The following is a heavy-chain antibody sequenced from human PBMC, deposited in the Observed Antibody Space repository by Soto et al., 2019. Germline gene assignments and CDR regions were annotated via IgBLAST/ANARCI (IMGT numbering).Heavy chain of an antibody. V-gene: IGHV4-39*01. Sequence: PSETLSLTCTVSGGSISSSSYYWGWIRQPPGKGLEWIGSIYYSGSTYYNPSLKSRVTISVDTSKNQFSLKLSSVTAADSSMYYCARHVLVPAAIGGMDVWGQGTTVTVSS. CDR2: IYYSGST. D-gene: IGHD2-2*02. CDR1: GGSISSSSYY. CDR3: ARHVLVPAAIGGMDV. J-gene: IGHJ6*02.